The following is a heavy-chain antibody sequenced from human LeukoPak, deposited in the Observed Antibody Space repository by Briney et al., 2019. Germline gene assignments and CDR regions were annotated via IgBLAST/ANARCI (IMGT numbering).Heavy chain of an antibody. Sequence: SVKVSCKASEGTFSSYAISWVRQAPGQGLEWMGGIIPIFGTANYAQKFQGRVTITADESTSTAYMELSSLRSEDTAVYYCAREAGRFWNPTFDYWGQGTLVTVSS. J-gene: IGHJ4*02. D-gene: IGHD3-3*01. CDR2: IIPIFGTA. CDR1: EGTFSSYA. V-gene: IGHV1-69*01. CDR3: AREAGRFWNPTFDY.